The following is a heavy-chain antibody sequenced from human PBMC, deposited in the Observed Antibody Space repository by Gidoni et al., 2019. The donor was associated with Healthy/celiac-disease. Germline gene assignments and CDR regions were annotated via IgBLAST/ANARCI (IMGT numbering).Heavy chain of an antibody. CDR1: AFTFSSYG. J-gene: IGHJ4*02. CDR2: ISGSGGST. D-gene: IGHD2-21*02. Sequence: EVQLLESGGGLVQPGGSLRLSCAASAFTFSSYGMSWVRQAPGEGLEWVSAISGSGGSTYYADSVKGRFTISRDNSKNTLYLQMNSLRAEDTAVYYCAKDLAREAVVTAHNYWGQGTLVTVSS. V-gene: IGHV3-23*01. CDR3: AKDLAREAVVTAHNY.